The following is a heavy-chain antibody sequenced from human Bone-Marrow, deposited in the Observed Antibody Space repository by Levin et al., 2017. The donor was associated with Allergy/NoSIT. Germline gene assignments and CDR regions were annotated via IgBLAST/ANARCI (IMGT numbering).Heavy chain of an antibody. D-gene: IGHD3-9*01. J-gene: IGHJ5*02. CDR2: IRSKANNFAT. V-gene: IGHV3-73*01. CDR3: SNYDILTGFLS. Sequence: GGSLRLSCAASGFTLSGSAVHWVRQASGKGLEWLGRIRSKANNFATAYAASVQGRFIISRADSTNTADLQMNSLKTEDTAVSSCSNYDILTGFLSWGQGTLVTVSS. CDR1: GFTLSGSA.